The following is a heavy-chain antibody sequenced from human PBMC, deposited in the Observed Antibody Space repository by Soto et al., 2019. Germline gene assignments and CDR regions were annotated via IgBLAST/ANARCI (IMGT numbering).Heavy chain of an antibody. CDR1: GGTFSSYA. J-gene: IGHJ4*02. V-gene: IGHV1-69*13. Sequence: GASVKVSCKASGGTFSSYAISWVRQAPGQGLEWMGGIIPIFGTANYAQKFQGRVTITADESTSTAYMELSRLRSEDTAVYYCARDPDYYDSSGNLFDYWGQGTLVTSPQ. CDR2: IIPIFGTA. CDR3: ARDPDYYDSSGNLFDY. D-gene: IGHD3-22*01.